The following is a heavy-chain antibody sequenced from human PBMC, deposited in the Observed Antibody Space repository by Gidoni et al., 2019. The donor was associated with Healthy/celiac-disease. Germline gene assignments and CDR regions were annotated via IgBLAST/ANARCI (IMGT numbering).Heavy chain of an antibody. CDR1: GFTVSRNY. J-gene: IGHJ4*02. D-gene: IGHD3-22*01. Sequence: EVQLVESGGGLIQPGGSLRLSCASSGFTVSRNYMGWVRQAPGKGLEWVSVIYSGGSTYYADSVKGRFTISRDNSKNTLYLQMNSLRAEDTAVYYCARGGYYDSSGYPLDYWGQGTLVTVSS. CDR2: IYSGGST. CDR3: ARGGYYDSSGYPLDY. V-gene: IGHV3-53*01.